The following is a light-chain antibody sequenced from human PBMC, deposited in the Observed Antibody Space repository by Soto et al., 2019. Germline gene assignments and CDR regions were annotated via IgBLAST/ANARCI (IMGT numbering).Light chain of an antibody. J-gene: IGLJ1*01. V-gene: IGLV2-11*01. Sequence: QSALTQPRSVSGSPGQSGTISCTGNSSDVGGYNYVSWYQQHPGKAPKLMIYDVSKRPSGVPDRFSGSKSGNTASLTISGLQAEDEADYYCCSYAGSYTLYVFGTGTKVTVL. CDR3: CSYAGSYTLYV. CDR2: DVS. CDR1: SSDVGGYNY.